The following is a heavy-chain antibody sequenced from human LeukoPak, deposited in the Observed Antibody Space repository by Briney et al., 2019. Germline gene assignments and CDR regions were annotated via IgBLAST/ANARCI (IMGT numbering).Heavy chain of an antibody. CDR1: GGSISSGSYY. Sequence: PSETLSLTCTVSGGSISSGSYYWSWIRQPAGKGLEWIGRIYTSGSTNYNPSLKSRVTISLDTSKNQFSLKLSSVTAADTAVYYCAFHYYYYDSSGYYPFDYWGQGTLVTVSS. J-gene: IGHJ4*02. CDR3: AFHYYYYDSSGYYPFDY. D-gene: IGHD3-22*01. V-gene: IGHV4-61*02. CDR2: IYTSGST.